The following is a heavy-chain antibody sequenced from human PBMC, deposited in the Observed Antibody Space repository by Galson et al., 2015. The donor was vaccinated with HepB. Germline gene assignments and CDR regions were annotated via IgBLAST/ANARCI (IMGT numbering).Heavy chain of an antibody. Sequence: SVKVSCKVSGYTLTELSMHWVRQAPGKGLEWMGGFDPEDGETIYAQKFQGRVTMTEDTSTDTAYMELSSLRSEDTAVYYCATGPTTYQPTLKDYFDYWGQGTLVTVSS. CDR2: FDPEDGET. J-gene: IGHJ4*02. CDR3: ATGPTTYQPTLKDYFDY. CDR1: GYTLTELS. V-gene: IGHV1-24*01. D-gene: IGHD2-2*01.